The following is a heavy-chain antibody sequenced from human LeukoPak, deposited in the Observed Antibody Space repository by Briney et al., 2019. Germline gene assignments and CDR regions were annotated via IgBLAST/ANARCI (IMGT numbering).Heavy chain of an antibody. Sequence: KPGGSLRLSCAASGFTFSDYYMSWIRQAPGKGLEWVSYISSSGSTIYYADSVKGRFPVSSDNAKNSLYLQMNSLRAEDTAVYYCTRVARYCSGGICYSGYWGQGTLVTVSS. D-gene: IGHD2-15*01. CDR2: ISSSGSTI. CDR3: TRVARYCSGGICYSGY. V-gene: IGHV3-11*04. CDR1: GFTFSDYY. J-gene: IGHJ4*02.